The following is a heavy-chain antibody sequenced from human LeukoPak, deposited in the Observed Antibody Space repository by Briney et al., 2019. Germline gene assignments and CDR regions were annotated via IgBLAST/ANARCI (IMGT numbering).Heavy chain of an antibody. CDR1: GFTFSSYA. D-gene: IGHD6-13*01. CDR3: ARFIAAPYYFDY. Sequence: PGRSLRLSCAASGFTFSSYAMHWVRQAPGKGLEWVAVISSDGSNKYYADSVKGRFTISRDNAKNSLYLQMNSLRAEDTAVYYCARFIAAPYYFDYWGRGTLVTVSS. CDR2: ISSDGSNK. V-gene: IGHV3-30*03. J-gene: IGHJ4*02.